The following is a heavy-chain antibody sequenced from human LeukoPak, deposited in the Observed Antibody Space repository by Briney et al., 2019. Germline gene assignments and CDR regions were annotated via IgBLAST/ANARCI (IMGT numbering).Heavy chain of an antibody. J-gene: IGHJ3*02. Sequence: GESLKISCKGSGYDFTGYWISWVRQMPGKGLEWMGRIDPRGSYTNYSPSFEGHVTVSSDKSINTAYLQWSSLKASDTAIYYCARLATFGDGFHIWGQGTMVTVSS. CDR2: IDPRGSYT. CDR3: ARLATFGDGFHI. D-gene: IGHD3-16*01. CDR1: GYDFTGYW. V-gene: IGHV5-10-1*01.